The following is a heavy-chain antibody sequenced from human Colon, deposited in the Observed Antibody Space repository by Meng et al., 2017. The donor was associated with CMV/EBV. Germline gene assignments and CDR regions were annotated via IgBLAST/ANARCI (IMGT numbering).Heavy chain of an antibody. D-gene: IGHD1-26*01. J-gene: IGHJ5*02. V-gene: IGHV1-2*02. CDR3: AREVVGATWFDI. CDR2: VTPNSGGA. Sequence: ASVKVSCKGSGYTFTAYSMHWVRQAPGQGLEWMGWVTPNSGGAKYAHNFEGRVSMTTDASINTAYMELSGLTSDDTAVYYCAREVVGATWFDIWGQGTLVTVSS. CDR1: GYTFTAYS.